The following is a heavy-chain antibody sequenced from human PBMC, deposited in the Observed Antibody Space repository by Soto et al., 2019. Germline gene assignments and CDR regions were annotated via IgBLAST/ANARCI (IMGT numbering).Heavy chain of an antibody. V-gene: IGHV3-30-3*01. Sequence: PGGSLRLSCAASGFTFSSYAMHWVRQAPGKGLEWVAVISYDGSNKYYADSVKGRFTISRDNSKNTLYLQMNSLRAEDTAVYYCARDKSPYYYDSSGYSESYYFDYWGQGTLVTVS. D-gene: IGHD3-22*01. CDR3: ARDKSPYYYDSSGYSESYYFDY. CDR1: GFTFSSYA. CDR2: ISYDGSNK. J-gene: IGHJ4*02.